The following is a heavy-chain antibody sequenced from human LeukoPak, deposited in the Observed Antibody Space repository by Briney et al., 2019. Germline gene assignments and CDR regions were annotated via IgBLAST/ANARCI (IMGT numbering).Heavy chain of an antibody. V-gene: IGHV1-2*02. Sequence: ASVKVSCKASGYTFTGYYMHWVRQAPGQGLEWMGWITPNSGGTNYAQKLQGRVTMTTDTSTSTAYMELRSLRSDDTAVYYCARDRRSSWYSDWFDPWGQGTLVTVSS. J-gene: IGHJ5*02. CDR2: ITPNSGGT. CDR1: GYTFTGYY. D-gene: IGHD6-13*01. CDR3: ARDRRSSWYSDWFDP.